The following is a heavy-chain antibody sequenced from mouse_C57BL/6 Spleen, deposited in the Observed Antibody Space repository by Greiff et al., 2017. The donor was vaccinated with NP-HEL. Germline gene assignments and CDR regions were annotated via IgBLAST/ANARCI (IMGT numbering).Heavy chain of an antibody. CDR1: GYTFTSYW. V-gene: IGHV1-7*01. Sequence: QVQLQQSGAELAKPGASVKLSCKASGYTFTSYWMHWVKQRPGQGLEWIGYINPSSGYTKYNQKFKDKATLTVDTSSSTAYMQLSSLTSEDSAVYYCARGGYPMDYWGQGTSVTVSS. CDR3: ARGGYPMDY. CDR2: INPSSGYT. J-gene: IGHJ4*01. D-gene: IGHD3-2*02.